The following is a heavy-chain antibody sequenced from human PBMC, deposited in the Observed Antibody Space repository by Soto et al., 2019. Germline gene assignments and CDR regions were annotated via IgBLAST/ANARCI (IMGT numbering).Heavy chain of an antibody. Sequence: KTSETLSLTCTVSGGSISSYYWSWIRQPPGKGLEWIGYIYYSGSTNYNPSLKSRVTISVDTSKNQFSLKLSSVTAADTAVYYCARGVVVAAGFFDYWGQGTLVTVSS. V-gene: IGHV4-59*01. CDR2: IYYSGST. CDR1: GGSISSYY. CDR3: ARGVVVAAGFFDY. D-gene: IGHD2-15*01. J-gene: IGHJ4*02.